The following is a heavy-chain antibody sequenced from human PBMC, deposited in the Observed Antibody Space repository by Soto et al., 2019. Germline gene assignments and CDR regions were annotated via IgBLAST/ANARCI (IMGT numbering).Heavy chain of an antibody. Sequence: GASVKVSCKASGYTFTSYGISWVRQAPGQGLEWMGWISAYNGNTNYAQKLQGRVTMTTDTSTSTAYMELRSLRSDDTAVYYCAKDFHYYDSSGSYLHFQHWGQGTLVTVSS. CDR3: AKDFHYYDSSGSYLHFQH. V-gene: IGHV1-18*01. D-gene: IGHD3-22*01. CDR2: ISAYNGNT. CDR1: GYTFTSYG. J-gene: IGHJ1*01.